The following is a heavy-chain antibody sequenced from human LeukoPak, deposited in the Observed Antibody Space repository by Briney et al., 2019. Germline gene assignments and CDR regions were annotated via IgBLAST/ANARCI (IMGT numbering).Heavy chain of an antibody. CDR3: ARSYIAVAGLDAFDI. J-gene: IGHJ3*02. Sequence: ASVKVSCKASGYTFTSYDINWVRQATGQGLEWMGWMNPNSGNTGYAQKFQDRVTITRNTSISTAYMDLSSLRSEDTAVYYCARSYIAVAGLDAFDIWGQGTMVTVSS. D-gene: IGHD6-19*01. V-gene: IGHV1-8*03. CDR1: GYTFTSYD. CDR2: MNPNSGNT.